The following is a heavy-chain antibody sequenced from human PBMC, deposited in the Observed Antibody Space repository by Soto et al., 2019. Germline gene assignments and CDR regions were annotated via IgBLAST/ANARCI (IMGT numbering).Heavy chain of an antibody. Sequence: QIQLMQSGAEVKKPGASVKVSCKASGYTFTSYGIHWVRQAPGQRLEWTGWINAGNGNTKYSEKFQGRVTITRDTSASTAYLELSSLRSEDTAVYYCARASNDSSAYYHHYYYGMDVWGPGTTVTVSS. CDR2: INAGNGNT. V-gene: IGHV1-3*01. D-gene: IGHD3-22*01. J-gene: IGHJ6*02. CDR1: GYTFTSYG. CDR3: ARASNDSSAYYHHYYYGMDV.